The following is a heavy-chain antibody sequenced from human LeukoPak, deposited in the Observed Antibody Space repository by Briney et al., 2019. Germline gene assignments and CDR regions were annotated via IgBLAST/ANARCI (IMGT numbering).Heavy chain of an antibody. CDR1: GYTLTGYY. CDR3: ARHNDYGDYFDY. D-gene: IGHD4-17*01. V-gene: IGHV1-2*02. J-gene: IGHJ4*02. CDR2: INPNSGGT. Sequence: ASVKVSCKASGYTLTGYYMHWVRQAPGQGLEWMGWINPNSGGTNYAQKFQGRVTMTRDTSISTAYMELSRLRSDDTAVYYCARHNDYGDYFDYWGQGTLVTVSS.